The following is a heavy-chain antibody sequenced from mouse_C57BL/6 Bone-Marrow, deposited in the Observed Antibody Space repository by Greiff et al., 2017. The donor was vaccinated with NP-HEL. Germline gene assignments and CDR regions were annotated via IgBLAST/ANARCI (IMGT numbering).Heavy chain of an antibody. D-gene: IGHD2-4*01. CDR1: GFTFSSYG. Sequence: EVKVVESGGDLVKPGGSLKLSCAASGFTFSSYGMSWVRQTPDKRLEWVATISSGGSYTYYPDSVKGRFTISRDNAKNTLYLQMSSLKSEDTAMYYCARHAPYDYGPSSYWYFDVWGTGTTVTVSS. J-gene: IGHJ1*03. CDR3: ARHAPYDYGPSSYWYFDV. V-gene: IGHV5-6*01. CDR2: ISSGGSYT.